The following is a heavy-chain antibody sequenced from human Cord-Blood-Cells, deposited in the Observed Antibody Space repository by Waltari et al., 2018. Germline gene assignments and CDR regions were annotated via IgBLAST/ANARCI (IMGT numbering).Heavy chain of an antibody. D-gene: IGHD4-17*01. CDR1: GFTFSSYA. CDR3: ARTVYGDYFDY. J-gene: IGHJ4*02. CDR2: ISYDGSNK. Sequence: QVQLVESGGGVVQPGRSLRLSCAASGFTFSSYAMTWVRQAPGKGLEWVAVISYDGSNKYYADSVKGRFTISRDNSKNTLYLQMNSLRSEDTAVYYCARTVYGDYFDYWGQGTLVTVSS. V-gene: IGHV3-30-3*01.